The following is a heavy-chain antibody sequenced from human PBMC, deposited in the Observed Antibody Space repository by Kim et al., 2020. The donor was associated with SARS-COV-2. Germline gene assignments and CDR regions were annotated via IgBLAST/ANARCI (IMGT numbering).Heavy chain of an antibody. CDR1: GFTVSSNY. CDR3: AKHSGWYGRGGFDY. Sequence: GGSLRLSCAASGFTVSSNYMSWVRQAPGKGLEWVSVIYSGGSTYYADSVKGRFTISRDNSKNTLYLQMNSLRAEDTAVYYCAKHSGWYGRGGFDYWGQGTLVTVSS. J-gene: IGHJ4*02. CDR2: IYSGGST. D-gene: IGHD6-19*01. V-gene: IGHV3-53*01.